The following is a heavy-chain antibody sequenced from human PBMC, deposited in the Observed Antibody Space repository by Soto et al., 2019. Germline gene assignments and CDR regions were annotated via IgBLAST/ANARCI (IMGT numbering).Heavy chain of an antibody. D-gene: IGHD2-2*01. CDR3: ATAISSTFSNFDY. J-gene: IGHJ4*02. CDR2: IKEDGSEE. CDR1: GFTFSTYW. Sequence: EVQLVQSGGDLVQPGGSLRLSCVASGFTFSTYWITLVRQAPGMGLEWVAGIKEDGSEEVYVDSVKGRFSISRDNAKTSLYLQLNSLRAEDTAVYYCATAISSTFSNFDYWGQGSLVTVSS. V-gene: IGHV3-7*01.